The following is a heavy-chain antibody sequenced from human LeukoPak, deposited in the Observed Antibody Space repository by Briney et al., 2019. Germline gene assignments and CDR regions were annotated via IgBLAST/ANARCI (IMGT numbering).Heavy chain of an antibody. Sequence: SVKVSCKASGFTFTNSAMQWVRQTRGQRLEWIGWIVVGSTNTDYAQKFQERVTITRDMSTSTAYMELSSLRSEDTAVNYCAATIRLTGTYYFDYWGQGTLVTVSS. J-gene: IGHJ4*02. CDR3: AATIRLTGTYYFDY. CDR2: IVVGSTNT. CDR1: GFTFTNSA. V-gene: IGHV1-58*02. D-gene: IGHD7-27*01.